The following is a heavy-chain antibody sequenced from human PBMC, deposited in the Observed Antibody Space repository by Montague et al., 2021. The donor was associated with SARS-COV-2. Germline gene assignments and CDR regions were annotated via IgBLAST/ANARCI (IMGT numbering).Heavy chain of an antibody. CDR2: IYDSGST. D-gene: IGHD2-15*01. CDR1: GDSVISDKYY. J-gene: IGHJ5*02. V-gene: IGHV4-61*01. Sequence: SETLSLTCTVTGDSVISDKYYWSWIRQPPGKGLEWIGFIYDSGSTSYNPSLHSRVTITIDTSKNQFSLNLMSVTPADTAVYYCVKGSGHPWGQGTLVTVSS. CDR3: VKGSGHP.